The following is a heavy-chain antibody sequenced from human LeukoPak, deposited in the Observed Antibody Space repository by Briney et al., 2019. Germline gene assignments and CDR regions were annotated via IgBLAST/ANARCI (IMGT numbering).Heavy chain of an antibody. CDR1: GGTFSSYA. CDR3: AREGSPWCGGDCYSDY. V-gene: IGHV1-3*01. J-gene: IGHJ4*02. D-gene: IGHD2-21*02. CDR2: INAGNGNT. Sequence: GASVKVSCKASGGTFSSYAISWVRQAPGQGLEWMGGINAGNGNTKYSQKFQGRVTITRDTSASTAYMELSSLRSEDTAVYYCAREGSPWCGGDCYSDYWGQGTLVTVS.